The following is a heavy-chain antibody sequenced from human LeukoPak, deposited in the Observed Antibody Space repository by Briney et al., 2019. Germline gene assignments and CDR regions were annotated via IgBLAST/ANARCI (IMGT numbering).Heavy chain of an antibody. D-gene: IGHD2-8*01. V-gene: IGHV3-74*01. CDR2: INSDGSST. CDR3: ARFVLGDAFDI. J-gene: IGHJ3*02. CDR1: GFTFSSYW. Sequence: GGSLRLSCAASGFTFSSYWMHWVRHAPGKGLVWVSRINSDGSSTSYADSVKGRFTISRDNAKNTLYLQMNSLRAEDTAVYYCARFVLGDAFDIWGQGTMVTVSS.